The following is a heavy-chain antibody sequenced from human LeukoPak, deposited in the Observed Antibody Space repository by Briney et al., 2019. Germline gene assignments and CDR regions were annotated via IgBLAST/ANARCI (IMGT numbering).Heavy chain of an antibody. CDR3: AADRGYYDFDY. CDR1: GFTFTSSA. D-gene: IGHD3-10*01. J-gene: IGHJ4*02. CDR2: IVVGSGNT. V-gene: IGHV1-58*02. Sequence: SVKVSCKASGFTFTSSAMQWLRQARGQRLEWIGWIVVGSGNTNYAQKFQERVTITRDMSTSTAYMELSSLRSEDTAVYYCAADRGYYDFDYWGQGTLVTVSS.